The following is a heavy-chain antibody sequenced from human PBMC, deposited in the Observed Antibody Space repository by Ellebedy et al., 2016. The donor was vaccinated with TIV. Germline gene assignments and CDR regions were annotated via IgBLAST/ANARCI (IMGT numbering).Heavy chain of an antibody. D-gene: IGHD3-16*01. V-gene: IGHV4-4*07. CDR1: GGYVNNFY. J-gene: IGHJ5*02. CDR3: ASAGGEFVGWFDP. Sequence: MPSETLSLTCTVSGGYVNNFYWSWIRQPAGKGLEWIGRIYASGATSYNPSLKSRVTMSVDLSKDQFSLKLSSVTAADTAVYYCASAGGEFVGWFDPWGQGTLVTVSS. CDR2: IYASGAT.